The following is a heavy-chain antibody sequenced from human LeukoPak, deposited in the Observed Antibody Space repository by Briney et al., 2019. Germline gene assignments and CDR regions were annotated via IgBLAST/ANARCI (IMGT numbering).Heavy chain of an antibody. J-gene: IGHJ4*02. D-gene: IGHD6-19*01. CDR3: AGGIAVGEYFDY. CDR1: GFTFSSYA. Sequence: GGSLRLSCAASGFTFSSYAMSWVRQAPGKGLEWVSAISGSGGSTYYADSVKGRFTISRDNAKNSLYLQMNSLRAEDTAVYYCAGGIAVGEYFDYWGQGTLVTVSS. V-gene: IGHV3-23*01. CDR2: ISGSGGST.